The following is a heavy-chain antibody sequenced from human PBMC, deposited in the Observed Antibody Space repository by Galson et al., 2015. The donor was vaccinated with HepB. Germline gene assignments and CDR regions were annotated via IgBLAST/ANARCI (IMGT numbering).Heavy chain of an antibody. CDR3: ARDIRGYSYGTNWFDP. CDR2: IYYSGST. CDR1: GGSISTSSYY. V-gene: IGHV4-39*07. J-gene: IGHJ5*02. Sequence: ETLSLTCTVSGGSISTSSYYWGRIRQPPGKGLEWTGSIYYSGSTYYNPSLKSRVTISVDTSKNQFSLRLSSVTAADTAVYYCARDIRGYSYGTNWFDPWGQGTLVTVSS. D-gene: IGHD5-18*01.